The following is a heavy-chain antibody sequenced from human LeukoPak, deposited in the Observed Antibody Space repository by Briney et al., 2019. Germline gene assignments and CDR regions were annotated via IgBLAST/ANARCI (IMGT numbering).Heavy chain of an antibody. CDR1: GYTFTSYG. V-gene: IGHV1-18*01. D-gene: IGHD3-3*01. J-gene: IGHJ4*02. CDR3: ARGTYYDFWSGYWFDY. CDR2: ISAYNGNT. Sequence: GASVKVSCKASGYTFTSYGISWVRQAPGQGLEWMGWISAYNGNTNYAQKLQGRVTMTTDTSTSTAYMELRSLRSDDTAVYYCARGTYYDFWSGYWFDYWGQGTLVTVSS.